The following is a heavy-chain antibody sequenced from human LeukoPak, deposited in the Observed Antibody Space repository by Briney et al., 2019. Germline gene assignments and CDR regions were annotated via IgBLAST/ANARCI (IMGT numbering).Heavy chain of an antibody. CDR1: GFTVSSYA. CDR3: ARVHTYYYDSSGYPLFDY. Sequence: GGSLPLSCAASGFTVSSYAMHWVRQAPGKGLGGVAVISYDGSNKYYADSVEGRFTISRDNAKNSLYLQMNSLRAEDTAVYYCARVHTYYYDSSGYPLFDYWGQGTLVTVSS. J-gene: IGHJ4*02. D-gene: IGHD3-22*01. CDR2: ISYDGSNK. V-gene: IGHV3-30*04.